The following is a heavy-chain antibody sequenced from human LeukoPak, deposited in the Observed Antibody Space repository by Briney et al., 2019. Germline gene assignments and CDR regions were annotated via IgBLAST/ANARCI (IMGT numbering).Heavy chain of an antibody. CDR1: GFTFSSYN. D-gene: IGHD1-26*01. Sequence: GGSLRLSCAASGFTFSSYNMNWVRQAPGKGLEWVSYISSSGSTIYYADSVKGRFTISRDNAKNSLYLQMNSLRAEDTAVYYCARGEADNYYYYYVDVWGKGTTVTVSS. J-gene: IGHJ6*03. V-gene: IGHV3-48*04. CDR2: ISSSGSTI. CDR3: ARGEADNYYYYYVDV.